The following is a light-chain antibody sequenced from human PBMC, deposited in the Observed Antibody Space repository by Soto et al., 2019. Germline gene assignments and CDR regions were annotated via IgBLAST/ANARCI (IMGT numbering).Light chain of an antibody. J-gene: IGKJ1*01. CDR2: GAS. V-gene: IGKV3-20*01. CDR3: QQYGSSPTWT. CDR1: QSVSSSY. Sequence: ENVLTQSPGTLSLSPRERATLPCRARQSVSSSYLAWYQQKPGQAPRLLIYGASSRATGIPDRFSGSGSGTDFTLTISRLEPEDFAVYYCQQYGSSPTWTFGQGTKVDIK.